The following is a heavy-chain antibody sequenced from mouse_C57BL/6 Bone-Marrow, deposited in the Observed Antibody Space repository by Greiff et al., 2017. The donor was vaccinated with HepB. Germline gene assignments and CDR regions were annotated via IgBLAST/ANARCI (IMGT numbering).Heavy chain of an antibody. J-gene: IGHJ1*03. CDR1: GFSLTSYG. D-gene: IGHD1-1*01. CDR2: IWSDGST. V-gene: IGHV2-6*03. CDR3: ARPHYYGSSYWYFDV. Sequence: QVQLQQSGPGLVAPSQSLSITCTVSGFSLTSYGVHWVRQPPGKGLEWLVVIWSDGSTTYNSALKSRLSISKDNSKSQVFLKMNSLQTDDTAMYYWARPHYYGSSYWYFDVWGTGTTVTVSS.